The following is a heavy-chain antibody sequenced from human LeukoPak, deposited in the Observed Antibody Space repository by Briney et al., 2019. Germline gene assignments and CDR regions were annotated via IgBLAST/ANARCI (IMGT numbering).Heavy chain of an antibody. CDR2: INPNSGGT. J-gene: IGHJ6*03. V-gene: IGHV1-2*02. D-gene: IGHD3-22*01. CDR1: GYTFTGYY. Sequence: ASVKVSCKASGYTFTGYYMHWVRQAPGQGLEWMGWINPNSGGTNYAQKFQGRVTMTRDTSISTAYMELSRLRSDDTAVYYCARAGRGMADSSATDYYYYYMDVWGKGTTVTVSS. CDR3: ARAGRGMADSSATDYYYYYMDV.